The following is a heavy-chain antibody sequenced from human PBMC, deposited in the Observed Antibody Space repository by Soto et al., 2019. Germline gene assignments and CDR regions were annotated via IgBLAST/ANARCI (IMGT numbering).Heavy chain of an antibody. V-gene: IGHV4-61*01. D-gene: IGHD3-3*01. CDR2: SYYNGDT. CDR3: AREGGVLRLSNWFDS. J-gene: IGHJ5*01. CDR1: GDSVTSTSYY. Sequence: SETLSLTCTVSGDSVTSTSYYWSWVRQPPGKGLEWIGYSYYNGDTMYNPSLKSRDTISVDTSKNQFSLKLSSVTAADTAVYYCAREGGVLRLSNWFDSWGPGIQVTVSS.